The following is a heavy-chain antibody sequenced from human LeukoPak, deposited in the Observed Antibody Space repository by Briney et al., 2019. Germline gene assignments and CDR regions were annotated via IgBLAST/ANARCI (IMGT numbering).Heavy chain of an antibody. J-gene: IGHJ4*02. Sequence: GGSLRLSCAASGFTFSSYWMSWVRQAPGKGLEWVANIKQDGSEKYYVDSVKGRFTISRDNSKNTLYLQMNSLRAEDTAVYYCARERYSSSSFDYGGQGTLVTVSS. CDR1: GFTFSSYW. CDR2: IKQDGSEK. V-gene: IGHV3-7*01. CDR3: ARERYSSSSFDY. D-gene: IGHD6-6*01.